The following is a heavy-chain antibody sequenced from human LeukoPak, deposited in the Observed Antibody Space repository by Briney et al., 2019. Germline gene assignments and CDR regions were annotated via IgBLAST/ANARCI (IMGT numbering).Heavy chain of an antibody. CDR3: ARLIRGGLEQGQDF. Sequence: GESLKISCKGSGXSFTDCWIGWVRQMPGKGVEWMGIIYPGDSDTRYSPSFQGQVTFSADKSISTAYLQWSSLKASDTAMYYCARLIRGGLEQGQDFWGQGTLVTVSS. CDR1: GXSFTDCW. V-gene: IGHV5-51*01. D-gene: IGHD3-16*01. CDR2: IYPGDSDT. J-gene: IGHJ4*02.